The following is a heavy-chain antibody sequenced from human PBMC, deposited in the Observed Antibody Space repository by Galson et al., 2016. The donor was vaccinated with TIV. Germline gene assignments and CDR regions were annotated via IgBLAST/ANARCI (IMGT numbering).Heavy chain of an antibody. J-gene: IGHJ4*02. CDR3: ARKRTIFGLVRGYYFDY. V-gene: IGHV4-38-2*01. CDR2: ISHSGVA. D-gene: IGHD3/OR15-3a*01. Sequence: ETLSLTCGVSGPSINSGSFWGWIRQPPGKGLEWIGSISHSGVAHYRPSLMSRVTISVDTSKNQLSLKLSSVTAADTAVYYCARKRTIFGLVRGYYFDYWGQGTLVTVSS. CDR1: GPSINSGSF.